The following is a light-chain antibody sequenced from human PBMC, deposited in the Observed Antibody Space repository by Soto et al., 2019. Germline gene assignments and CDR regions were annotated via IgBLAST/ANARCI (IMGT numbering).Light chain of an antibody. V-gene: IGKV3-15*01. CDR1: QSVSSD. CDR3: QHYNNWPPCT. Sequence: EIVMTQSPATLSVSPGERANLSCRASQSVSSDLAWYQQKPGQAPRLLLYGASTRATGIPARFSGSGSGTEFTLTISSLQSEDFAVYYCQHYNNWPPCTFGQGTKVEIK. J-gene: IGKJ2*02. CDR2: GAS.